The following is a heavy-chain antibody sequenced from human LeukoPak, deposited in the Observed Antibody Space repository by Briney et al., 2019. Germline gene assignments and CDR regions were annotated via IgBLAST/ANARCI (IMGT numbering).Heavy chain of an antibody. Sequence: SETLSLTCTVSGGSISSYYWSWIWQPPGKGLEWIGYIYYSGSTNYNPSLKSRVTISVDTSKNQFSLKLSSVTAADTAVYYCARHIRPRPVFDYWGQGTLVTVSS. CDR3: ARHIRPRPVFDY. CDR2: IYYSGST. D-gene: IGHD6-6*01. CDR1: GGSISSYY. J-gene: IGHJ4*02. V-gene: IGHV4-59*08.